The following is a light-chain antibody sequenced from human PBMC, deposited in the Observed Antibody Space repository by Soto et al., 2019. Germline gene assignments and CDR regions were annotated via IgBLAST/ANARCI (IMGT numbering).Light chain of an antibody. V-gene: IGKV3-15*01. CDR1: QSVGSS. J-gene: IGKJ3*01. Sequence: EIVLTQSPATLSVSPGERATLSCRASQSVGSSFAWYQQKPGQAPRLLIYSASTRATGIPVRFSGSGSGTEFTLTISSLQSEDFAVYYCQQYTAWPPLFGPGTKVDI. CDR3: QQYTAWPPL. CDR2: SAS.